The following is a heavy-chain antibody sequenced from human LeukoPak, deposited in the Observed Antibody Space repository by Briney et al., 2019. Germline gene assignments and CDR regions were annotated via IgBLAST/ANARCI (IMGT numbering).Heavy chain of an antibody. CDR3: ARVPERCSSTSCYKNPYYNYMDV. Sequence: GGSLRLSCAASGFTFNTDNMNWVRQAPGKGLEWVSCISSLSGYIYYADSVKGRFTISRDNAKNSLYLQMNSLRAEDTAVYYCARVPERCSSTSCYKNPYYNYMDVWGKGTTVTVSS. CDR2: ISSLSGYI. J-gene: IGHJ6*03. D-gene: IGHD2-2*01. V-gene: IGHV3-21*01. CDR1: GFTFNTDN.